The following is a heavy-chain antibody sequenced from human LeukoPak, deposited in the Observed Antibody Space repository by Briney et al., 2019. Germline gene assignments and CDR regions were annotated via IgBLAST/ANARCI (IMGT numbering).Heavy chain of an antibody. V-gene: IGHV3-15*01. J-gene: IGHJ4*02. CDR2: IRKQSDGGTA. Sequence: PGGSLRLSCAASGFTVNQAWMSWVRQAPGRGLEWVGRIRKQSDGGTADSAASVKGRFTISRDDSKNMVYLQMSSLSPEDTGLYYCTTSLGPGELSGFDHWGQGTLVTVAS. D-gene: IGHD3-10*01. CDR3: TTSLGPGELSGFDH. CDR1: GFTVNQAW.